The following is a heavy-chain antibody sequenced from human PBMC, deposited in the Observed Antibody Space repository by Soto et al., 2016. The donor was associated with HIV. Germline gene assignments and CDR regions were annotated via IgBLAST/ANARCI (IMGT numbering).Heavy chain of an antibody. J-gene: IGHJ3*02. V-gene: IGHV3-11*05. CDR3: ARMEWEILIDI. Sequence: VQLVESGGGLVKPGFTFSDYYMSWIRQAPGKGLEWVSYISSSSNYTDYVHSVKGRFTISRDNAKNLLYLQMNSLRAEDTAVYYCARMEWEILIDIWGQGTMVTVSS. CDR2: ISSSSNYT. CDR1: FTFSDYY. D-gene: IGHD1-26*01.